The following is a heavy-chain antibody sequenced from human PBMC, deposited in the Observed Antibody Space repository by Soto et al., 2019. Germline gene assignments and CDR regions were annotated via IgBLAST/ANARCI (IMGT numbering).Heavy chain of an antibody. V-gene: IGHV4-31*03. J-gene: IGHJ4*02. D-gene: IGHD3-10*01. Sequence: SETLSLTCTVSGGSISSGGYYWSWIRQHPGKGLEWIGYIYYSGSTYYNPSLKSRVTISVDTSKNQFSLKLSSVTAADTAVYYCARLLWFGELLPDYWGQGTLVTVSS. CDR3: ARLLWFGELLPDY. CDR2: IYYSGST. CDR1: GGSISSGGYY.